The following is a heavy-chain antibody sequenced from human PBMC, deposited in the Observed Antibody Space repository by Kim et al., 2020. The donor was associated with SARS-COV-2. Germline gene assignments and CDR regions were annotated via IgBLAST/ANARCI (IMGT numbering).Heavy chain of an antibody. CDR1: AFSFSVYG. CDR3: ATDRGGAPFDM. Sequence: GGSLRLSCAASAFSFSVYGMHWVRQAPGKGLECVAVIWNDGTTTSYADSVKGRFTISRDNSKNTLYLQMNSLRAEDTAVYYCATDRGGAPFDMWGQGTLVTVSS. CDR2: IWNDGTTT. V-gene: IGHV3-33*01. J-gene: IGHJ3*02. D-gene: IGHD3-16*01.